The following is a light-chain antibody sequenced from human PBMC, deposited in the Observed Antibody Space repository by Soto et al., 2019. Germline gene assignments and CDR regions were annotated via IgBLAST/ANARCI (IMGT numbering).Light chain of an antibody. V-gene: IGKV1-33*01. CDR3: QQRSNWPRT. Sequence: DIQMTQSPSSLSASVGDRVTITCQASQDINSYLAWYQQKPGKAPKFLIFDAFNLETGVPSRFSGSGSGTDFTFTISSLEPEDFAVYYCQQRSNWPRTFGQGTKVEIK. CDR2: DAF. CDR1: QDINSY. J-gene: IGKJ1*01.